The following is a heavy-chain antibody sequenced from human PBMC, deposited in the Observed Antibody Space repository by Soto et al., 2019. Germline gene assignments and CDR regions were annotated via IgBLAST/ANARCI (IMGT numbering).Heavy chain of an antibody. D-gene: IGHD6-13*01. CDR1: SVSVSETYW. J-gene: IGHJ4*02. V-gene: IGHV4-4*02. CDR3: ARHVGVPGTRGFDY. CDR2: ISHRGTP. Sequence: QVHLQESGPGLVEPSETLSLTCAVSSVSVSETYWWSWVRQPPGKGLEWIGEISHRGTPHYNASLWSRVSMSTDTSRNQISLTLMSVTAADSASYFCARHVGVPGTRGFDYWGQGTLVTVSS.